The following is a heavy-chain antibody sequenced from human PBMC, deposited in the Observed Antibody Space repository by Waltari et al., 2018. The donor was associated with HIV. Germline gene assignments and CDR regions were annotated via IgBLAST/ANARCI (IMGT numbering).Heavy chain of an antibody. V-gene: IGHV3-11*01. Sequence: QVQLVESGGGLVKPGGSLRLSCAASGFTFSDYYMSWIRPAPGKGLQWVSDISSRGGTIYYADSVKGRFTISRDNAKSLLYLQMNGLKAEDTAVYYCARDISGWYLTNTRYHYYYGMDVWGQGTTVTVSS. CDR1: GFTFSDYY. D-gene: IGHD6-19*01. CDR3: ARDISGWYLTNTRYHYYYGMDV. J-gene: IGHJ6*02. CDR2: ISSRGGTI.